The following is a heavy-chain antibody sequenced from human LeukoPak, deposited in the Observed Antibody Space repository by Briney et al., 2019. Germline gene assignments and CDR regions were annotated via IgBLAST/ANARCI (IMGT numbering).Heavy chain of an antibody. CDR3: ARSGGGWYVFDY. D-gene: IGHD6-19*01. CDR2: ISGYNGYT. V-gene: IGHV1-18*01. J-gene: IGHJ4*02. Sequence: GASVKVSRKASGYIFSNFGINWVRQAPGQGLEWMGWISGYNGYTKYAQKLQGRVTMTTDTSTSTAHMELRSLRSDDTAVYYCARSGGGWYVFDYWGQGTLVTVSS. CDR1: GYIFSNFG.